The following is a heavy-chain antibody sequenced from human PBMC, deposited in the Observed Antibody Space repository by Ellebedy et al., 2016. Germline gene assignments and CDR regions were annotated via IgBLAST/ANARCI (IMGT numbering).Heavy chain of an antibody. D-gene: IGHD3-9*01. CDR2: ISPDGSNK. V-gene: IGHV3-30-3*02. CDR3: AKRGDWSKYYAMDV. J-gene: IGHJ6*02. CDR1: GFTFSSYA. Sequence: GESLKISXAASGFTFSSYAMHWVRQVPAKGLEWVAVISPDGSNKYYADSVKGRFTISRDNSKNTLYLQMNSLRTEDTAVYYCAKRGDWSKYYAMDVWGQGTTVTVSS.